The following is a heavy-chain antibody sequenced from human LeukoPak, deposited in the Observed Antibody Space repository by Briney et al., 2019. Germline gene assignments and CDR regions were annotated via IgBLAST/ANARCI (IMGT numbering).Heavy chain of an antibody. Sequence: ASVKVSCKASGYTFTSYDINWLRQATGQGLEWMGWMNPNSGNTGYAQKFQGRVTMTRNTSISTAYMELSSPRSEDTAVYYCARAVWFGEKRRRAFDIWGQGTMVTVSS. J-gene: IGHJ3*02. CDR1: GYTFTSYD. V-gene: IGHV1-8*01. CDR3: ARAVWFGEKRRRAFDI. CDR2: MNPNSGNT. D-gene: IGHD3-10*01.